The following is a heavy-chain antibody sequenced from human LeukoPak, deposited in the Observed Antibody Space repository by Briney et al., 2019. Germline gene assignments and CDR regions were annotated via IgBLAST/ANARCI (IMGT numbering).Heavy chain of an antibody. D-gene: IGHD5-18*01. Sequence: ASVKVSCKVSGYTLTELSMHWVRQAPGKGLEWMGGFDPEDGETIYAQKFQGRVTMTEDTSTDTAYMELSSLRSEDTAVYYCARSVGVYSSFYYYYYMDVWGKGTTVTVSS. J-gene: IGHJ6*03. CDR1: GYTLTELS. CDR2: FDPEDGET. CDR3: ARSVGVYSSFYYYYYMDV. V-gene: IGHV1-24*01.